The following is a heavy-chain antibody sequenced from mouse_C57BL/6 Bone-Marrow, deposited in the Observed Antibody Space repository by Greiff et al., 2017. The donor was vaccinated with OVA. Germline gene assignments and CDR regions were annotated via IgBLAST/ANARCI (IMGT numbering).Heavy chain of an antibody. V-gene: IGHV5-6*01. Sequence: VQLQQPGGDLVKPGGSLKLSCAASGFTFSSYGMSWVRQTPDKRLEWVATISSGGSYTYYPDSVKGRSTISIDNAKNTLYLQMSSLKSEDTAMYCCARHHYWGYFDVWGTGTTVTVSS. CDR2: ISSGGSYT. D-gene: IGHD1-2*01. J-gene: IGHJ1*03. CDR1: GFTFSSYG. CDR3: ARHHYWGYFDV.